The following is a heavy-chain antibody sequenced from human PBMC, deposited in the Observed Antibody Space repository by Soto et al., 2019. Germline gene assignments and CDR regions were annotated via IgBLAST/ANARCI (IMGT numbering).Heavy chain of an antibody. Sequence: ASVKVSCKASGYTFTGYYMHWVRQAPGQGLEWIEWINPNSGGTNYAQKFQGWVTMTRDTSISTAYMELSRLRSDDTAVYYCARDGHYDILTGSISSNYYYYYYMDVWGKGTTVTVSS. CDR3: ARDGHYDILTGSISSNYYYYYYMDV. V-gene: IGHV1-2*04. CDR1: GYTFTGYY. CDR2: INPNSGGT. D-gene: IGHD3-9*01. J-gene: IGHJ6*03.